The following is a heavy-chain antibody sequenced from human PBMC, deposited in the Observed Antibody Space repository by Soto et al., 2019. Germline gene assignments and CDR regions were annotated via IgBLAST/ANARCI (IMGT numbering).Heavy chain of an antibody. CDR3: ARHGYSYGGGYFDY. CDR2: IYSGGSA. CDR1: GFTVSSNY. D-gene: IGHD5-18*01. V-gene: IGHV3-66*04. Sequence: EVQLVESGGGLVQPGGSLRLSCAASGFTVSSNYMSWVRQAPGTGLEWVSVIYSGGSAYYADSVKGRFTISRDNSKKTLYLQMNSLRAEDTAVYYCARHGYSYGGGYFDYWGQGTLVTVSS. J-gene: IGHJ4*02.